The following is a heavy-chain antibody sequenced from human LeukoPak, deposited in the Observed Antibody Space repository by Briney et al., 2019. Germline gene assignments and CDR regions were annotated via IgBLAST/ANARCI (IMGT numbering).Heavy chain of an antibody. Sequence: SETLFLTCTVSGYSISSGYYWGWIRQPPGKGLEWIGSIYHSGSTYYNPSLKSRVTISVDTSKNQFSLKLSSVTAADTAVYYCAREKRDYYDSSGYYLSWFDPWGQGTLVTVSS. CDR1: GYSISSGYY. CDR2: IYHSGST. D-gene: IGHD3-22*01. V-gene: IGHV4-38-2*02. J-gene: IGHJ5*02. CDR3: AREKRDYYDSSGYYLSWFDP.